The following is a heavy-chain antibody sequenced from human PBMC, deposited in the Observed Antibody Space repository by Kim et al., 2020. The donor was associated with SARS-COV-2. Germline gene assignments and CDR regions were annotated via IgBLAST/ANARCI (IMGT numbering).Heavy chain of an antibody. Sequence: GGSLRLSCEASGFTFGDYAMHWVRQAPGKGLEWVSGIGWNSGTIGYADSVKGRFTISRDNAKNSLYLQMNSLRAEDTALYYCAKGAYRVYRMPDYWGQGTLVTVSS. CDR2: IGWNSGTI. CDR1: GFTFGDYA. J-gene: IGHJ4*02. V-gene: IGHV3-9*01. CDR3: AKGAYRVYRMPDY. D-gene: IGHD3-16*02.